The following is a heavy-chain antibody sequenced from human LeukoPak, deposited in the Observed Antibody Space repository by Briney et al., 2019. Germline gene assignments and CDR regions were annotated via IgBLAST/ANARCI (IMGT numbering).Heavy chain of an antibody. Sequence: RLSGPALVKPTQTLTLTCIFSGFSLSTSGMCVSWIRQPPGKALEWLARIDWDDDKYYNTALKTRLTSSYDTSQNQAVLTIANMGPVDTATYYCARVVIFTGLGAFDIWGEGTVVTVSS. J-gene: IGHJ3*02. CDR2: IDWDDDK. D-gene: IGHD3-9*01. V-gene: IGHV2-70*11. CDR3: ARVVIFTGLGAFDI. CDR1: GFSLSTSGMC.